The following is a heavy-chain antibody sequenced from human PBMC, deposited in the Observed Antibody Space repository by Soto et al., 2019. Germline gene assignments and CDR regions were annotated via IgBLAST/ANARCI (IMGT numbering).Heavy chain of an antibody. D-gene: IGHD6-19*01. CDR1: GDSVSSNSAA. CDR3: ARDQWLVGCGAFDI. Sequence: QTLSLTCAISGDSVSSNSAALNWIRQSPSRGLEWLGRTYYRSKWYNDYAVSVKSRITINPDTSKNQFSLQLNSVTPEDTAVYYCARDQWLVGCGAFDIWGQGTMVTVS. V-gene: IGHV6-1*01. CDR2: TYYRSKWYN. J-gene: IGHJ3*02.